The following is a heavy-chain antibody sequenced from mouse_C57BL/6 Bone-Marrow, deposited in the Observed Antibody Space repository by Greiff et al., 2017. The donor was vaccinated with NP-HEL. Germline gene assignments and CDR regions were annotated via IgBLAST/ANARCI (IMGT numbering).Heavy chain of an antibody. J-gene: IGHJ4*01. Sequence: VQLQQSGAELARPGASVKLSCKASGYTFTSYGISWVKQRTGQGLEWIGEIYPRSGNPYYNEKFKGKATLTADKSSSTAYMELRSLTSEDSAVYFCARRYYDYDEDYWGQGTSVTVSS. V-gene: IGHV1-81*01. CDR3: ARRYYDYDEDY. CDR1: GYTFTSYG. D-gene: IGHD2-4*01. CDR2: IYPRSGNP.